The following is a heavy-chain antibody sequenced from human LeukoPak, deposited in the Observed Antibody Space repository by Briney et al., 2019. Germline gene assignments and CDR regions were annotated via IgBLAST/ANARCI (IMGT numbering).Heavy chain of an antibody. Sequence: PGGSLRLSCAASGLTFSSYAMSWVRQAPGKGLEWVSAITDNGGSTYYADSVKGRFTISRDNSKNTLYLQMNSLRAEDTAVYYCAKGSSPSRPYYFDYWGQGTLVTVSS. J-gene: IGHJ4*02. D-gene: IGHD1-26*01. CDR1: GLTFSSYA. V-gene: IGHV3-23*01. CDR2: ITDNGGST. CDR3: AKGSSPSRPYYFDY.